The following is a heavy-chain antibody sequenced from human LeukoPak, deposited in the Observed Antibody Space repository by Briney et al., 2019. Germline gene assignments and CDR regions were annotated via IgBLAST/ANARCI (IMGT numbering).Heavy chain of an antibody. Sequence: SETLSLTCAVYVGSFSGYYWSWIRQPPAKGLEWIGEINHSGSTNYNASLKSRVTISVDTSKNQFSLKPSSVTAADTAVYYCARDYYDSSGYRWFDPWGQGTLVTVSS. J-gene: IGHJ5*02. CDR2: INHSGST. CDR3: ARDYYDSSGYRWFDP. V-gene: IGHV4-34*01. D-gene: IGHD3-22*01. CDR1: VGSFSGYY.